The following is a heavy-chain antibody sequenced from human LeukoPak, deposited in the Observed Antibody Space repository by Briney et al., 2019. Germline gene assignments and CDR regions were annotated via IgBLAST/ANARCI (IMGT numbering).Heavy chain of an antibody. CDR2: INRNSGGT. CDR1: GYTFTVYY. Sequence: ASVKVSCKASGYTFTVYYMHWVRQAPGQGLEWMGWINRNSGGTNYAQNFQGRVTMTRDTSISTAYMELSSLRSDDTAVYYCATRVVAGIPYYFDHWGQGTLVTVSS. CDR3: ATRVVAGIPYYFDH. V-gene: IGHV1-2*02. D-gene: IGHD6-19*01. J-gene: IGHJ4*02.